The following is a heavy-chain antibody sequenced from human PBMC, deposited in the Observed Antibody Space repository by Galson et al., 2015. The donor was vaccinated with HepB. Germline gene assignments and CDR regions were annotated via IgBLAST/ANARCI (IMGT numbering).Heavy chain of an antibody. J-gene: IGHJ6*02. V-gene: IGHV3-53*04. CDR3: GAPSVVTVNKNYGMDV. Sequence: SLRLSCAASGFTIRTNYMSWVRQAPGKGLEWVAVIYGGDTTYYADSVKGRFTISRHNSKNALYLQTNSLRLEDTAVYYCGAPSVVTVNKNYGMDVWGQGTTVTVSS. CDR2: IYGGDTT. D-gene: IGHD2-21*02. CDR1: GFTIRTNY.